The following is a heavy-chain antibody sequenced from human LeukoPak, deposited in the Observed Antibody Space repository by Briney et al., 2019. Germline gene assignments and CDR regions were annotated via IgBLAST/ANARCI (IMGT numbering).Heavy chain of an antibody. CDR2: IIPIFGTA. D-gene: IGHD7-27*01. Sequence: GASVKVSCKASGYTFTSYGISWVRQAPGQGLEWMGRIIPIFGTANYAQKFQGRVTITTDESTSTAYMELSSLRSEDTAVYYCARDGIANWGSPTGYDAFDIWGQGTMVTVSS. J-gene: IGHJ3*02. CDR1: GYTFTSYG. V-gene: IGHV1-69*05. CDR3: ARDGIANWGSPTGYDAFDI.